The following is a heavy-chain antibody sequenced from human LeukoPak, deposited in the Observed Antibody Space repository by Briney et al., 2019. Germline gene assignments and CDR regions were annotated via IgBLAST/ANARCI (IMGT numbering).Heavy chain of an antibody. D-gene: IGHD6-13*01. CDR1: GGSISSSNG. CDR2: IYHSGST. J-gene: IGHJ4*02. CDR3: ARGEAAAGRYYFDY. V-gene: IGHV4-4*02. Sequence: SGTLSLTCAVSGGSISSSNGGSWVRQPPEKGLEWIGEIYHSGSTNYNPSLKSRVTISVDKSKNQFFLKLSSVTAADTAVYYCARGEAAAGRYYFDYWGQGTLVTVSS.